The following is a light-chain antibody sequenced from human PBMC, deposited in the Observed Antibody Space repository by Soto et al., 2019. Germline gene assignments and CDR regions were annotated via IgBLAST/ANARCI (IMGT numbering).Light chain of an antibody. Sequence: DIQMTQSPSSLSASVGDRVTITCRASQSISIYLNWYQQKPGKAPKLLIYAASSLQSGVPSRFSGSGSGTDFTLTISSLQPEDFDSYYCQQSYSTPRTFGQGTKVHIK. V-gene: IGKV1-39*01. J-gene: IGKJ1*01. CDR2: AAS. CDR3: QQSYSTPRT. CDR1: QSISIY.